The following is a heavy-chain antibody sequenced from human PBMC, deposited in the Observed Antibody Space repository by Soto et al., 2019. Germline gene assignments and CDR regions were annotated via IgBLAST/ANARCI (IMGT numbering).Heavy chain of an antibody. D-gene: IGHD3-3*01. J-gene: IGHJ4*02. CDR1: GYTLTDLS. Sequence: QVQLVQSGAEVKKPGASVKVSCKVSGYTLTDLSMQWVRQAPGKGLEWTGGFDPEDGETIYAQKFQGRVTMTEDTATDTAYMELSSVRSEDTAVYYWATHRSGRFLEWLPEGSLGYWGQGALVTVSS. V-gene: IGHV1-24*01. CDR2: FDPEDGET. CDR3: ATHRSGRFLEWLPEGSLGY.